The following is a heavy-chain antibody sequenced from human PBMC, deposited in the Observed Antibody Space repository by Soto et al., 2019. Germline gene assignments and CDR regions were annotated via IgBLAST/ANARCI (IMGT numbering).Heavy chain of an antibody. D-gene: IGHD3-22*01. CDR1: GDSSSSYF. CDR3: AKAVKYYDSTGYDAFAV. V-gene: IGHV4-59*01. CDR2: MFHSGRT. Sequence: PSETLSLTCTVSGDSSSSYFWTWIRQPPGKALEWIGYMFHSGRTNYNPSLTSRVTMSADTSNNQFSLTLTSVTAADTAVYHCAKAVKYYDSTGYDAFAVRGQGIMVTVSS. J-gene: IGHJ3*01.